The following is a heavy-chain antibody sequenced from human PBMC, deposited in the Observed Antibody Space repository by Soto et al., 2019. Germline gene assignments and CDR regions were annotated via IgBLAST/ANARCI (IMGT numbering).Heavy chain of an antibody. J-gene: IGHJ4*02. V-gene: IGHV3-74*01. CDR3: ATGAHFWSAYCFDS. CDR1: GFTFSSYW. Sequence: GGSLRLSCAAPGFTFSSYWMHWVRQAPGKGLVWVSRISGDGSSTSYADSVKGRFTISRDNAKNTLYLQMNSLRAEDTAVYYCATGAHFWSAYCFDSWGQGTLVTVSS. D-gene: IGHD3-3*02. CDR2: ISGDGSST.